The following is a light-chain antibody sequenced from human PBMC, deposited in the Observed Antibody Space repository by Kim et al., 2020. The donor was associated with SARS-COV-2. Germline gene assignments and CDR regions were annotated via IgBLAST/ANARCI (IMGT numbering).Light chain of an antibody. CDR2: ANG. CDR1: STSIGAGYD. Sequence: RVTISCAGGSTSIGAGYDVHWYQQLPGTAPQLLIHANGNRPSGVPDRFSGSVSGTSASLAITGLQPEDEADYYCQSYDTSLSARVFGAGTKVTVL. V-gene: IGLV1-40*01. CDR3: QSYDTSLSARV. J-gene: IGLJ1*01.